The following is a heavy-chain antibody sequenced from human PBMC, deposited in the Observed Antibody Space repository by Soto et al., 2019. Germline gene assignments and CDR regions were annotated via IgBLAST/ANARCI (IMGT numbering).Heavy chain of an antibody. J-gene: IGHJ6*02. CDR1: GGSFSGYY. CDR3: GRGRVPSYYYGMDV. D-gene: IGHD1-1*01. Sequence: SETLSLTCAVYGGSFSGYYWSWIRQPPGQGLEWIGEINHSGSTNYNPSLKSRVTISVDTSKNQFSLKLSSVTAADTAVYYCGRGRVPSYYYGMDVWGQGTTVTVSS. CDR2: INHSGST. V-gene: IGHV4-34*01.